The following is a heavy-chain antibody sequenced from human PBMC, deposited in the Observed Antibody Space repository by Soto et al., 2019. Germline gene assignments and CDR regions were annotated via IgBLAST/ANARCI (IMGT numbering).Heavy chain of an antibody. J-gene: IGHJ4*02. CDR3: VKQSGPGSYYKLGSGGHFDH. D-gene: IGHD3-10*01. CDR2: ISFDGRNT. Sequence: QVKLVESGGGVVQPGTSLRLSCDASGFTFDNYGMHWVRQAPGKGLEWVIVISFDGRNTDYADSVKGRFTISRDNSKNTVYLQMTSLRAEDTAVYYCVKQSGPGSYYKLGSGGHFDHWGQGTLVTVSS. V-gene: IGHV3-30*18. CDR1: GFTFDNYG.